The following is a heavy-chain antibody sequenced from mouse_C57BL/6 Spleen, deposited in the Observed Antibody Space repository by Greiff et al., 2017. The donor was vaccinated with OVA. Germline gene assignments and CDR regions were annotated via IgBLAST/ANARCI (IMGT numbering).Heavy chain of an antibody. Sequence: QVQLQQSGAELVMPGASVKLSCKASGYTFTSYWMHWVKQRPGQGLEWIGEIDPSDSYTNYNQKFKGKSTLTVDKSSSTAYMQLSSLTSEDSAVYYCARAGFYGSSGAWFAYWGQGTLVTVSA. CDR1: GYTFTSYW. D-gene: IGHD1-1*01. CDR3: ARAGFYGSSGAWFAY. V-gene: IGHV1-69*01. J-gene: IGHJ3*01. CDR2: IDPSDSYT.